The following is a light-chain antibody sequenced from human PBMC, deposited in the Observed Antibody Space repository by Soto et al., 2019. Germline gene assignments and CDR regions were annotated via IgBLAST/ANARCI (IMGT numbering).Light chain of an antibody. J-gene: IGLJ2*01. CDR1: SSNIGAGFD. CDR2: SNN. Sequence: QSVLTQPPSVSGAPGQRVTISCSGSSSNIGAGFDVHWYRQLPGTAPKLLISSNNIRPSGVPDRFSASRSGTSASLAIAGLQAADEAEYFCQSDDTSLSGPELFGGGTKLTVL. V-gene: IGLV1-40*01. CDR3: QSDDTSLSGPEL.